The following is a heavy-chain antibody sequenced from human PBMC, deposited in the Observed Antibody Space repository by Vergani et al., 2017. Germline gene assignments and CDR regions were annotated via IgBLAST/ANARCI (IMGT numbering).Heavy chain of an antibody. J-gene: IGHJ4*02. Sequence: EVQMVESGGGLVKPGGSLRLSCVASGFTFSHYSMNWVRQAPGKGLEWVSSISGNNDDVYYADSVKGRFTISRDNAKNSLYLDMSSLRAEDTAVYYCAKAVMIMFGGVIPSDFWGQGTLVTVSS. V-gene: IGHV3-21*01. CDR1: GFTFSHYS. CDR2: ISGNNDDV. CDR3: AKAVMIMFGGVIPSDF. D-gene: IGHD3-16*02.